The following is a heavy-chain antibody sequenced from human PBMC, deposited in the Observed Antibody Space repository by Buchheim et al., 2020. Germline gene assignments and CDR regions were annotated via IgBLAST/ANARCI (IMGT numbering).Heavy chain of an antibody. J-gene: IGHJ6*02. CDR1: GFTFRSYG. CDR3: AKGGVGATMSPLYGMDV. Sequence: QVQLVESGGGVVQPGRSLRLSCAASGFTFRSYGMHWVRQAPGKGLEWVAVISYDGSNKYYADSVRGRFTLSRDNSKKTLSLQMNSLRAEDTAVYYCAKGGVGATMSPLYGMDVWGQGTT. D-gene: IGHD1-26*01. CDR2: ISYDGSNK. V-gene: IGHV3-30*18.